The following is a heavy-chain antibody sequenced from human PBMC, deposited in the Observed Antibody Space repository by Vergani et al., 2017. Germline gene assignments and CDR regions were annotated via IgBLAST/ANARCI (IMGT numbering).Heavy chain of an antibody. CDR1: GDRVSNKSAG. CDR2: TYFMSKWYN. CDR3: AREDISQTVEGANYMVI. V-gene: IGHV6-1*01. J-gene: IGHJ6*03. D-gene: IGHD4-11*01. Sequence: QVQLHQSGPGLVKPSQPLSLTCAISGDRVSNKSAGWNWIRQSPSRGLEWLGRTYFMSKWYNDYAASVKSRMTINSYTSKNLFSLQLQSVTPEDTAVYYCAREDISQTVEGANYMVIWGKGTTVTVSS.